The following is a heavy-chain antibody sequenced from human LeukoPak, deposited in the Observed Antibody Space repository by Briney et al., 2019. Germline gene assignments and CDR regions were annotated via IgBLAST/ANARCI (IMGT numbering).Heavy chain of an antibody. D-gene: IGHD2-15*01. V-gene: IGHV1-18*01. J-gene: IGHJ3*02. CDR2: ISSYNGNT. Sequence: GASVKVSCKASGYTFTSYAITWVRQAPGQGLEWMGWISSYNGNTNYAQKLQSRVTMTTETSTSTAYMELRSLRSDDTAVYYCARVTLSEIVVFDIWGQGTMVTVSS. CDR3: ARVTLSEIVVFDI. CDR1: GYTFTSYA.